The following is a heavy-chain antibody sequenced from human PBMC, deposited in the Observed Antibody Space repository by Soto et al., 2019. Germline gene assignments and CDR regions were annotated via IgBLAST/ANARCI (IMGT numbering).Heavy chain of an antibody. D-gene: IGHD3-10*01. CDR1: GFTFSDYA. J-gene: IGHJ6*02. CDR2: ISGSSGNST. V-gene: IGHV3-23*01. CDR3: AKHPHGGGYYYNGMDV. Sequence: EVQLLESGGGLVQPGGSLRLSCAASGFTFSDYAMNWVRQAPGKGLEWVSFISGSSGNSTYYADSVKGRFTVSRDNSKNTLYLQMNSLRAEDTAVYYCAKHPHGGGYYYNGMDVWGQGTTVTVSS.